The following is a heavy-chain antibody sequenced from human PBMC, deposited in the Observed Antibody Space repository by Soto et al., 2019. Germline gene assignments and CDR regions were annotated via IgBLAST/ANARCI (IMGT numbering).Heavy chain of an antibody. V-gene: IGHV3-33*01. Sequence: VQLVESGGGVVQPGRSLRLSCAASGFTFSNYAMHWVLQSPVKGLEWVTAIWYDGSNGYYTDSVKGRFTISRDNSKNTMFLQMNSLRVEDTAVYYWVVSGHRYDQWFFDYWGQGTLVTVSS. D-gene: IGHD5-18*01. CDR2: IWYDGSNG. J-gene: IGHJ4*02. CDR1: GFTFSNYA. CDR3: VVSGHRYDQWFFDY.